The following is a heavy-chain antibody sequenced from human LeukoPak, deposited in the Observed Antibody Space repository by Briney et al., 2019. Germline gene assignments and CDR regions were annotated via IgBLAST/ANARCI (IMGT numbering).Heavy chain of an antibody. CDR1: GGSISSYY. CDR2: IYYSGST. CDR3: ARDRAYFDY. Sequence: SETLSLTCTVAGGSISSYYWSWIRQPPGKGLEWIGYIYYSGSTNYNPSLKSRVTISVDTSKNQFSLKLSSVTAADTAVYYCARDRAYFDYWGQGTLVTVSS. J-gene: IGHJ4*02. V-gene: IGHV4-59*01.